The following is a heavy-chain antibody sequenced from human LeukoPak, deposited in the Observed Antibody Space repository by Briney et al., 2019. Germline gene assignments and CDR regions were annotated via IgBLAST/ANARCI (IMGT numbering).Heavy chain of an antibody. Sequence: PSETLSLTCTVSGGSISSSSYYWGWIRQPSVKGLEWIGSIYYSGSTYYNSSLKSPVTISVDTSKNQFSLKLSSVAAADTAVYYSYSAFDWFNFDFWGQGTLVTVSS. CDR3: YSAFDWFNFDF. CDR1: GGSISSSSYY. CDR2: IYYSGST. J-gene: IGHJ4*02. V-gene: IGHV4-39*01. D-gene: IGHD3-9*01.